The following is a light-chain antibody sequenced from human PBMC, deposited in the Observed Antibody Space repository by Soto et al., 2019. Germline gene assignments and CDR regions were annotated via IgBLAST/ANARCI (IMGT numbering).Light chain of an antibody. J-gene: IGKJ1*01. Sequence: DIQMTQSPSTLSASVGDRVTITCRASQSISSWLAWYQQKPGTAPKLLIYKASTLQTGVPSRFSGSGSGTEFTLTISSLQPDDFAYYYCQQYNDNWTFGQGTKVEIK. V-gene: IGKV1-5*03. CDR3: QQYNDNWT. CDR2: KAS. CDR1: QSISSW.